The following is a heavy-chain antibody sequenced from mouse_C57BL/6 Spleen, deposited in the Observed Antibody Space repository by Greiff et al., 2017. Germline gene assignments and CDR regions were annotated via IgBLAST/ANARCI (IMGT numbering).Heavy chain of an antibody. CDR3: TRGYAMDY. Sequence: QVQLQQSGAELVRPGASVTLSCKASGYTFTDYDMHWVKQTPVHGLEWIGAIDPDNGGTAYTQKFKGKAILTADKSSSTAYMELRGLTSEDSAVYYCTRGYAMDYWGQGTSGTVSA. V-gene: IGHV1-15*01. J-gene: IGHJ4*01. CDR2: IDPDNGGT. CDR1: GYTFTDYD.